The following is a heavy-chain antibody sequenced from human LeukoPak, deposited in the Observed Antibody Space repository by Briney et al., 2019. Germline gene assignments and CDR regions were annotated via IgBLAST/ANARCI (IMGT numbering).Heavy chain of an antibody. CDR3: ARPGETYCSGGACYFFDF. D-gene: IGHD2-15*01. CDR2: IYYSGST. J-gene: IGHJ4*02. CDR1: GGSISSSSYY. Sequence: SETLSLTCTVSGGSISSSSYYWGWIRQPPGKGLEWIGSIYYSGSTYYNPSLKSRVTISVDTSKNQFSLKLSSVTAADTAVYHCARPGETYCSGGACYFFDFWGQGTLVTVSS. V-gene: IGHV4-39*07.